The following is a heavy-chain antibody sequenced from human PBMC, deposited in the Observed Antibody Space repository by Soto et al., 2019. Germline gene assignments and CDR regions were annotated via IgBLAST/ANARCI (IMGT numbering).Heavy chain of an antibody. CDR1: GFTVSSNY. D-gene: IGHD6-13*01. V-gene: IGHV3-66*01. CDR3: ARGGEGYSSSWYPQGAEYFQH. Sequence: GGSLRLSCAASGFTVSSNYMSWVRQAPGKGLEWVSVIYSGGSTYYADSVKGRFTIYRDNSKNTLYLQMNSLRAEDTAVYYCARGGEGYSSSWYPQGAEYFQHWGQGTLVTVSS. J-gene: IGHJ1*01. CDR2: IYSGGST.